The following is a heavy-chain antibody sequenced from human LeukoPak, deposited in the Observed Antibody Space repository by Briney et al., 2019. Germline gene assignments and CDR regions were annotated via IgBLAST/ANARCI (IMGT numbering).Heavy chain of an antibody. CDR3: ARGLSRVPMNWFDP. CDR1: GYTFTNYD. CDR2: MNPNSGNT. D-gene: IGHD1-1*01. V-gene: IGHV1-8*03. Sequence: GASVKVSCKASGYTFTNYDINWVRQATGQGLEWMGWMNPNSGNTGYALKFQGRVTITRTTSISTAYMELSSLRSEDTAVYYCARGLSRVPMNWFDPWGQGTLVTVSS. J-gene: IGHJ5*02.